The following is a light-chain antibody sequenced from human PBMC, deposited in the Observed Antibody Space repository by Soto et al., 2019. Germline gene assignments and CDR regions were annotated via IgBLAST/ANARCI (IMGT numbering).Light chain of an antibody. Sequence: QSALTQPASVSGSPGQSITISCTGTSSDVGSYNLVSWYQQHPGKAPKLMIYEGNKRPSGVSNRFSASKSGNTASLTISGLQAEDEADYYCSAYAGSNTLVFGGGTKLTVL. CDR3: SAYAGSNTLV. V-gene: IGLV2-23*01. CDR2: EGN. J-gene: IGLJ2*01. CDR1: SSDVGSYNL.